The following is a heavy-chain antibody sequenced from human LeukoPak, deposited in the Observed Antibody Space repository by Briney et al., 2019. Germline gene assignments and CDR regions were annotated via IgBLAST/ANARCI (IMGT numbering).Heavy chain of an antibody. CDR2: TYYRSRWYK. CDR1: GDSVSNNGAS. Sequence: SQTLSLPRVLSGDSVSNNGASWNWIRQSPSRGLEWLGRTYYRSRWYKDYAVSVKSRITINPDTSKNQFSLQLNSVTPEDTAVYYCARWFNTWGQGTLVTVSS. D-gene: IGHD2/OR15-2a*01. CDR3: ARWFNT. V-gene: IGHV6-1*01. J-gene: IGHJ5*02.